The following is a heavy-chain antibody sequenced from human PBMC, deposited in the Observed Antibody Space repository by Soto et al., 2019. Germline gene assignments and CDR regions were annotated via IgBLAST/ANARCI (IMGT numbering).Heavy chain of an antibody. CDR1: GYTFTSYA. CDR2: ISAYNGNT. J-gene: IGHJ3*02. CDR3: ARDLSVYYDSSGYYYFGAFDI. Sequence: ASVKVSCKASGYTFTSYAMHWVRQAPGQGLEWMGWISAYNGNTNYAQKLQGRVTMTTDTSTSTAYMELRSLRSDDTAVYYCARDLSVYYDSSGYYYFGAFDIWGQGTMVTVSS. D-gene: IGHD3-22*01. V-gene: IGHV1-18*01.